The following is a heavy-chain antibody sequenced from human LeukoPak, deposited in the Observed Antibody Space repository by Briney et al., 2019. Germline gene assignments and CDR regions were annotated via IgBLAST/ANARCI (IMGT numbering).Heavy chain of an antibody. CDR1: GGSFSGYY. V-gene: IGHV4-34*01. CDR3: ARTAPDGYSLTLDY. D-gene: IGHD5-24*01. J-gene: IGHJ4*02. CDR2: INHSGST. Sequence: SETLSLTCAVYGGSFSGYYWSWIRQPPGKGLEWIGEINHSGSTNYNPSLKSRVTISVDTSKNQFSLKLSSVTAADTAVYYCARTAPDGYSLTLDYWGQGTLVTVSS.